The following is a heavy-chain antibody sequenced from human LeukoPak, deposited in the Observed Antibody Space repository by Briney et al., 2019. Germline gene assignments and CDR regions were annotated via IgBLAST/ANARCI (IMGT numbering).Heavy chain of an antibody. D-gene: IGHD2-8*02. J-gene: IGHJ4*02. V-gene: IGHV3-66*04. CDR2: IYSGGTT. CDR1: GFTFSSYA. Sequence: GGSLRLSCAASGFTFSSYAMHWVRQAPGKGLEWVSIIYSGGTTYYADSVKGRFTISRDNSKNTLYLQMNSLRAEDTAVYYCARLPLQTGDFDYWGQGTLVTVSS. CDR3: ARLPLQTGDFDY.